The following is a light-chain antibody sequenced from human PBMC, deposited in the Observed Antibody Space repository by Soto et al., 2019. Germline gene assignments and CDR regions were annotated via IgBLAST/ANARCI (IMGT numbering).Light chain of an antibody. J-gene: IGLJ3*02. V-gene: IGLV4-69*01. CDR2: VNSDGSH. CDR3: RTWGTGIWV. CDR1: SGHSSNA. Sequence: QPVLTQSPSASASLGASVKLTCTLTSGHSSNAIAWHQQQPEKGPRFLMKVNSDGSHNKGDGIPDRFSGSSSGAERYLTISSLQSEDEADYYCRTWGTGIWVFGGGTKLTVL.